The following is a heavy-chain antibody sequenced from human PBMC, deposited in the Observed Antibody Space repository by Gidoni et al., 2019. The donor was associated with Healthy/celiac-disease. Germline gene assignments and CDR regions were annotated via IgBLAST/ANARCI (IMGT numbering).Heavy chain of an antibody. CDR3: ASRPRSKNYFDY. D-gene: IGHD4-4*01. CDR1: GFTVSSNY. Sequence: EVQLVESGGGLVQPGGSLSLSCAASGFTVSSNYMSWVRQAPGKGLEWVSVIYSGGSTYYADSVKGRVTISRDNSKNTLYLQMNSLRAEDTAVYYCASRPRSKNYFDYWGQGTLVTVSS. CDR2: IYSGGST. J-gene: IGHJ4*02. V-gene: IGHV3-66*01.